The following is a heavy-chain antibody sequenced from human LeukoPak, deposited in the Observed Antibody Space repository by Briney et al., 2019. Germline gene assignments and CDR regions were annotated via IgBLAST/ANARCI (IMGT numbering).Heavy chain of an antibody. CDR1: GFTFSSYS. D-gene: IGHD3-3*01. CDR3: ARDPRTVLRFLEWPNAFDI. J-gene: IGHJ3*02. CDR2: ISSSSSYI. Sequence: PGGSLRLSCAASGFTFSSYSMNWVRQAPGKGLEWVSSISSSSSYIYYADSVKGRFTISRDNAKNSLYLQMNSLRAEDTAVYYCARDPRTVLRFLEWPNAFDIWGQGTMVTVSS. V-gene: IGHV3-21*01.